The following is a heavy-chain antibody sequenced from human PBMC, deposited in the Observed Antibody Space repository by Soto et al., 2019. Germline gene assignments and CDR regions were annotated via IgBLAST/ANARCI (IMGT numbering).Heavy chain of an antibody. J-gene: IGHJ6*01. CDR3: ASGIDFYYAMDV. Sequence: SETLSLTCAVSGYSISSGYYWGWIRQPPGKGLEWIGSIYHSGSTYYNASLKSRVTISVDTSKNQFSLKLTSVTDADTAVYYCASGIDFYYAMDVWGQGTTVTVSS. V-gene: IGHV4-38-2*01. CDR2: IYHSGST. CDR1: GYSISSGYY.